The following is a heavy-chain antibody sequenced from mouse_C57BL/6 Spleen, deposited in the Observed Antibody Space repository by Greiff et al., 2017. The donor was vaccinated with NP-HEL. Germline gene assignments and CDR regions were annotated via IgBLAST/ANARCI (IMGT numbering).Heavy chain of an antibody. CDR1: GFSLTSYG. J-gene: IGHJ1*03. Sequence: VMLVESGPGLVAPSQSLSITCTVSGFSLTSYGVDWVRQPPGKGLEWLGVIWGGGSTNYNSALMSRLSISKDNSKSQVFLKMNSLQTDDTAMYYCAKRFYYGYDNWYFDVWGTGTTVTVSS. D-gene: IGHD2-2*01. CDR3: AKRFYYGYDNWYFDV. CDR2: IWGGGST. V-gene: IGHV2-9*01.